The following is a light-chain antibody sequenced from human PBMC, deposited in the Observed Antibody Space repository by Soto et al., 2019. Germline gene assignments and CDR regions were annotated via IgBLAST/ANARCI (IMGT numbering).Light chain of an antibody. CDR1: QSVSSH. CDR3: QHHNKWPPV. CDR2: DAS. V-gene: IGKV3-15*01. J-gene: IGKJ1*01. Sequence: EIVMKQSPATLSVSPGEGATVSCRASQSVSSHLAWYQHKPGQAPRLLFYDASTRATGIPARFSGSGSGTEFTLTISSLQSEDFAVYYCQHHNKWPPVFGQGTKVDIK.